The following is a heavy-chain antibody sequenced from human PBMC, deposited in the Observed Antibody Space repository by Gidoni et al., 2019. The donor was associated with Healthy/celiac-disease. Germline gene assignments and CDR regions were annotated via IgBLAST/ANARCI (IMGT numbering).Heavy chain of an antibody. CDR2: IYYSGST. CDR1: GGPISSSSYS. Sequence: QLQLQESGPGLVKPSETLSLPCTVSGGPISSSSYSWGWIRQPPGKGLEWIGSIYYSGSTYYNPSLKSRVTISVDTSKNQFSLKLSSVTAADTAVYYWASHLRDCSGGSCYSKVRWFDPWGQGTLVTVSS. D-gene: IGHD2-15*01. J-gene: IGHJ5*02. V-gene: IGHV4-39*01. CDR3: ASHLRDCSGGSCYSKVRWFDP.